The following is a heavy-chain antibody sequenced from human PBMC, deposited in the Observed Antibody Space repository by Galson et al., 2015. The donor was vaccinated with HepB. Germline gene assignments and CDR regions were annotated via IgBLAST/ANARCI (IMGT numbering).Heavy chain of an antibody. CDR3: ARDGCSGGDCYSYWFDP. J-gene: IGHJ5*02. CDR2: IKQDGSEK. D-gene: IGHD2-15*01. CDR1: GFTFSSYW. V-gene: IGHV3-7*01. Sequence: SLRLSCAASGFTFSSYWMSWVRQAPGKGLEWVANIKQDGSEKYYVDSVKGRFTISRDNAKNSLYLQMNSLRAEDTAVYYCARDGCSGGDCYSYWFDPWGQGTLVTVSS.